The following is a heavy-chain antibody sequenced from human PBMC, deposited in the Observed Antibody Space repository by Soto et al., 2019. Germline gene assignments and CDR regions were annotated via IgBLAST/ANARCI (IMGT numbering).Heavy chain of an antibody. CDR2: IYYRGST. Sequence: PSETLSLTCAVSGGSITSSSYYWGWIRQAPGKGLEWIGTIYYRGSTYYNPSLKSRVTISVDTSKNQFSLKLSSVTAADTAVYYCCLWFGESHYYGMDVWGQGTTVTVSS. V-gene: IGHV4-39*01. D-gene: IGHD3-10*01. CDR3: CLWFGESHYYGMDV. J-gene: IGHJ6*02. CDR1: GGSITSSSYY.